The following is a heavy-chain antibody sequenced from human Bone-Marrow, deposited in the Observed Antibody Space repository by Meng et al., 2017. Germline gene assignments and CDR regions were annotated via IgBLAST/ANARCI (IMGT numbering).Heavy chain of an antibody. CDR2: ISSSGSTR. CDR1: GFTFSDYY. CDR3: ARTFRDGFGKREDYYYGMDV. D-gene: IGHD3-16*01. V-gene: IGHV3-11*04. Sequence: GASLKISCAASGFTFSDYYMSWIRQAPGKGLEWVSFISSSGSTRYYADSVKGRFTITRNNAKNSLYLQMNSLRAEDTAVYYYARTFRDGFGKREDYYYGMDVWGQGTTVTVSS. J-gene: IGHJ6*02.